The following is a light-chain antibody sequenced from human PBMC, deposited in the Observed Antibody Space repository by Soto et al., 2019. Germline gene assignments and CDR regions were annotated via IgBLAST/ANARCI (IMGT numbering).Light chain of an antibody. CDR3: SSYTSSSIYV. CDR1: SSDVGSYNR. V-gene: IGLV2-18*02. Sequence: QSALTQPPSVSGSPGQSVTISCTGTSSDVGSYNRVSWYQQPPGAAPKLLIHDVSYRPSGVPDRFSGSKSGNTASLTISGLQAEDEAVYYCSSYTSSSIYVFGTGTKVTVL. CDR2: DVS. J-gene: IGLJ1*01.